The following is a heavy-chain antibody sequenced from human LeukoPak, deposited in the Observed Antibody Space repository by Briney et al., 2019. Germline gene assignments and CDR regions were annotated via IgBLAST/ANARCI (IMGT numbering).Heavy chain of an antibody. CDR2: ISYDGNLQ. Sequence: PGGSLRLSCAVSGFPLSSYAMSWVRQAPGKGLEWVAAISYDGNLQHYADAVQGRFNISRDNSKNTVFLQINPLRTEDSGVYCVLKVYPTLSMPSVLGSWGQEPWSPSPQ. J-gene: IGHJ4*01. D-gene: IGHD2-2*01. V-gene: IGHV3-30*03. CDR3: LKVYPTLSMPSVLGS. CDR1: GFPLSSYA.